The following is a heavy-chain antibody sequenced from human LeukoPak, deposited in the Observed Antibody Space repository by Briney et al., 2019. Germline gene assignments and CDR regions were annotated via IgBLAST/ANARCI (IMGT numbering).Heavy chain of an antibody. D-gene: IGHD5-12*01. CDR2: IIPIFGTA. Sequence: GASVKVSCKASGGTFSSYAISWVRQAPGRGLEWMGGIIPIFGTANYAQKFQGRVTITADESTSTAYMELSSLRSEDTAVYYCARGSARLIVATMDDWGQGTLVTVSS. V-gene: IGHV1-69*13. CDR1: GGTFSSYA. J-gene: IGHJ4*02. CDR3: ARGSARLIVATMDD.